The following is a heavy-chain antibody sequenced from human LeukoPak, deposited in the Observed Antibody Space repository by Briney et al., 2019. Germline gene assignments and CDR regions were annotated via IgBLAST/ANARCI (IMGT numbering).Heavy chain of an antibody. CDR3: ARVGCGSSSCNVYYYGLDV. V-gene: IGHV4-31*03. J-gene: IGHJ6*02. D-gene: IGHD2-2*01. Sequence: SETLSLTCTVSGGSITTGGFYWSWIRQHPGKGLESIAYIYYSGSTYYTPSLKSRVTISLDTSKNQFALRLTSVTAADTAVYYCARVGCGSSSCNVYYYGLDVWGQGIMVTVSS. CDR1: GGSITTGGFY. CDR2: IYYSGST.